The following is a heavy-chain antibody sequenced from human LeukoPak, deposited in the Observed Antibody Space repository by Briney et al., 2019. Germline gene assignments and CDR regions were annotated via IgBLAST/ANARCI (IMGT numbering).Heavy chain of an antibody. CDR2: IYPGDSDT. D-gene: IGHD6-6*01. Sequence: GESLKISGKGSGYSFTSYWNGWVRKMPGKGLEWMGIIYPGDSDTRYSPSFQGQVTISADKSISTAYLQWSSLKASDTAMYYCARWSGLAARHPASFDYWGQGTLVTVSS. V-gene: IGHV5-51*01. J-gene: IGHJ4*02. CDR3: ARWSGLAARHPASFDY. CDR1: GYSFTSYW.